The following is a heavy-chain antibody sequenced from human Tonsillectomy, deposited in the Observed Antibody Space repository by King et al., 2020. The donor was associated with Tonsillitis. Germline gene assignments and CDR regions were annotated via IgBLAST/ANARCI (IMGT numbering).Heavy chain of an antibody. CDR3: ASGFYGSDWLYKGSF. D-gene: IGHD6-19*01. J-gene: IGHJ4*02. CDR1: GASISSNY. V-gene: IGHV4-4*07. Sequence: QLQESGPGLVKPSETLSLTCTVSGASISSNYWSWIRQPAGKGLEWIGRIYSNGSTNYNPSLRSRVTMSVDTSKKQFSLKLSSVTAADPAVYYCASGFYGSDWLYKGSFWGQGTLVTVSS. CDR2: IYSNGST.